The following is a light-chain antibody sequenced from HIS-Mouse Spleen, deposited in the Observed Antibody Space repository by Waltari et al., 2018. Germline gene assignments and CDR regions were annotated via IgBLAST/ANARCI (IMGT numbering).Light chain of an antibody. CDR3: QSYDSSLSVVV. CDR2: GNS. V-gene: IGLV1-40*01. J-gene: IGLJ2*01. CDR1: SSNIGAGYD. Sequence: QSVLTQPPSVSGAPGQRVTISCTGSSSNIGAGYDVHWYQRLPGTAPKRLIYGNSIRPSGVPDRFSGSKSGTSASLAITGLQAEDEADYYCQSYDSSLSVVVFGGGTKLTVL.